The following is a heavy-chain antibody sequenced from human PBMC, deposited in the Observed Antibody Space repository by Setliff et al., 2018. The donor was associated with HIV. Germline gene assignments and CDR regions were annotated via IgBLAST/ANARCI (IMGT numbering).Heavy chain of an antibody. J-gene: IGHJ4*02. Sequence: SETLSLTCTVSGGSISSHYWSWIRQPPGKGLEWIGYIYYSGSTNYNPSLKSRVTISVDTSKNQFSLKLSSVTAADTAVYYCAREVAVLDYWGQGTLVTVSS. V-gene: IGHV4-59*11. CDR1: GGSISSHY. D-gene: IGHD2-15*01. CDR2: IYYSGST. CDR3: AREVAVLDY.